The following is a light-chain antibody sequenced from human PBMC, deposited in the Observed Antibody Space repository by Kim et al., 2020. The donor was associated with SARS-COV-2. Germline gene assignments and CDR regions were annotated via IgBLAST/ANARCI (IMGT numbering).Light chain of an antibody. CDR3: NSRDSSGNHLV. V-gene: IGLV3-19*01. CDR2: GKN. CDR1: SLRRYY. J-gene: IGLJ3*02. Sequence: ALGQTVRITCQGDSLRRYYASWYQQKPGQALVLVIYGKNNRPSGIPDRFSGSSSGNTASLTITGAQAEDEADYYCNSRDSSGNHLVFGGGTQLTVL.